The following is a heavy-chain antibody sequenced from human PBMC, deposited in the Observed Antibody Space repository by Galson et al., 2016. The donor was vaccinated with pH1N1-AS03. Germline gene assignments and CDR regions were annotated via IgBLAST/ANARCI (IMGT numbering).Heavy chain of an antibody. Sequence: SETLSHTCTVSGGSISSYYWSWIRQPAGKGLEWIGRIYTSGSTIYNPSLKSRVTVSVDTSKNQLSLKLTSVTAADTAVYYCVSVWGDYDYWGQGTLVTVSS. CDR2: IYTSGST. J-gene: IGHJ4*02. CDR1: GGSISSYY. V-gene: IGHV4-4*07. CDR3: VSVWGDYDY. D-gene: IGHD3-16*01.